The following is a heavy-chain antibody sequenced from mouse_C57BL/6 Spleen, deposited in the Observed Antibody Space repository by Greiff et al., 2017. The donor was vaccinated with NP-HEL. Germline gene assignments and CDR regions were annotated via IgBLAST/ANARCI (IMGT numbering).Heavy chain of an antibody. V-gene: IGHV5-17*01. CDR2: ISSGSSTI. CDR1: GFTFSDYG. D-gene: IGHD2-3*01. CDR3: ARIYDGYPMDY. Sequence: EVKLVESGGGLVKPGGSLKLSCAASGFTFSDYGMHWVRQAPEKGLEWVAYISSGSSTIYYADTVKGRFTISRDKAKNTLFLQMTSLRSEDTAMYYCARIYDGYPMDYWGQGTSVTVSS. J-gene: IGHJ4*01.